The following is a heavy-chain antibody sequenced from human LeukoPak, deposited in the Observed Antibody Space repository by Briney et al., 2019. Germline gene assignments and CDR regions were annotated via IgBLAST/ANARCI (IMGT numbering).Heavy chain of an antibody. CDR1: GFTFGDYA. Sequence: GGSLRLSCTASGFTFGDYAMSWVRQAPGKGLEWVGFIRSKAYGGTTEYAASVKGRFTISRDDSKSIAYLQMNSLKTEDTAVYYCTRVIVVVPAAEVDNWFDPWGQGTLVTVSS. CDR2: IRSKAYGGTT. CDR3: TRVIVVVPAAEVDNWFDP. V-gene: IGHV3-49*04. J-gene: IGHJ5*02. D-gene: IGHD2-2*01.